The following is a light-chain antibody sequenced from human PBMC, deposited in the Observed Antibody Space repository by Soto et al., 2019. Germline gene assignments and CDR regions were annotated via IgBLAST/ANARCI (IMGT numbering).Light chain of an antibody. CDR1: SSDVGAFNY. CDR3: NAYASTSARL. Sequence: QSALTQPASLSGSPGQSITISCTGTSSDVGAFNYVSWYQQHPGKTPKLIIYEVTNRPSGVSNRFSGSKSGNTASLTISGLQAEDEADYYCNAYASTSARLFGGGTQVTVL. J-gene: IGLJ3*02. CDR2: EVT. V-gene: IGLV2-14*01.